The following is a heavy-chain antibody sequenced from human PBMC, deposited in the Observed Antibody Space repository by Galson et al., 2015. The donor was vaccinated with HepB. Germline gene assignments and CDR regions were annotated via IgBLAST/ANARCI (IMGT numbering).Heavy chain of an antibody. CDR1: GFTFSSSA. CDR3: AALGATDALDI. Sequence: SVKVSCKASGFTFSSSAVQWVRQARGQRLECIGWIVVGNVNTKYSQKFQERVTITRDMSTSTAYMELSSLRSEDTAVYYCAALGATDALDIWGQGTMVTVSS. J-gene: IGHJ3*02. CDR2: IVVGNVNT. V-gene: IGHV1-58*01. D-gene: IGHD1-26*01.